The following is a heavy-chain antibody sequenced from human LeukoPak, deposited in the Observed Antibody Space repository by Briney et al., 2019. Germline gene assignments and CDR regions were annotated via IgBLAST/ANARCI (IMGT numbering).Heavy chain of an antibody. CDR3: TRDPFPHAINYYDSSGYP. D-gene: IGHD3-22*01. CDR1: GGSISSGDYY. Sequence: SQTLSLTCTVSGGSISSGDYYWSWIRQPPGKGLEWIGYIYYSGSTYYNPSLKSRATISVDTSKNQFSLKLSSVTAADTAVYYCTRDPFPHAINYYDSSGYPWGQGTLATVSS. V-gene: IGHV4-30-4*08. J-gene: IGHJ5*02. CDR2: IYYSGST.